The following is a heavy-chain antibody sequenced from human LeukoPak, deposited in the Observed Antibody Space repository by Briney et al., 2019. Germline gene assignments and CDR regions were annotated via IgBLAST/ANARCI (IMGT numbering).Heavy chain of an antibody. J-gene: IGHJ5*02. D-gene: IGHD2-2*01. Sequence: SETLSLTCTVSGGSISSSSYYWGWLRQPPGRGLEWIGSIYYSGSTYHNPPLKSRDTISGDMHKKEFSVKESSVTAADTAVYYCARANIVVVPSAMSYWFDPWGQGTLVTVSS. CDR1: GGSISSSSYY. CDR2: IYYSGST. CDR3: ARANIVVVPSAMSYWFDP. V-gene: IGHV4-39*01.